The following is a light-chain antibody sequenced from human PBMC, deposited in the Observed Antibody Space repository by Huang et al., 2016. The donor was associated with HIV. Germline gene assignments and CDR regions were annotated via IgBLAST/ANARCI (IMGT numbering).Light chain of an antibody. Sequence: EVVLTQSPATLSLSPGERATLSCRASQSVTNYLAWYQQKPGQPPRLIIYDASNRATGVPARCSGSGSGTDFTLTISSLEPEDFAVYYCQQRGNWPPVTFGGGTKVEIK. CDR2: DAS. V-gene: IGKV3-11*01. CDR3: QQRGNWPPVT. J-gene: IGKJ4*01. CDR1: QSVTNY.